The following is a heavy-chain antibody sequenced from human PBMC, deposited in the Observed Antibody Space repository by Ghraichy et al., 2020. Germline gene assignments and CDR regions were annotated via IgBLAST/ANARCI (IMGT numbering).Heavy chain of an antibody. V-gene: IGHV1-8*03. D-gene: IGHD6-19*01. Sequence: ASVKVSCKASGYTFTSYDINWVRQATGQGLEWMGWMNPNSGNTGYAQKFQGRVTITRNTSISTAYMELSSLRSEDTAVYYCARGWYSSGWLQYYYYYGMDVWGQGTTVTVSS. CDR1: GYTFTSYD. CDR3: ARGWYSSGWLQYYYYYGMDV. CDR2: MNPNSGNT. J-gene: IGHJ6*02.